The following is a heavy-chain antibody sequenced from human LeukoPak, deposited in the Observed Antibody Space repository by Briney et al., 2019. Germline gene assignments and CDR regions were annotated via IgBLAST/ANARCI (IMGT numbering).Heavy chain of an antibody. J-gene: IGHJ4*02. V-gene: IGHV3-21*04. Sequence: GGSLRLSCAASGFTFSSYSMNWVRQAPGKGLEWVSSISYTGTYIYYADSVKGRFTISRDNAQNSLYLQMNSLRAEDTAVYYCVRDRGSYRPIDYWGQGTLVTVSS. D-gene: IGHD1-26*01. CDR3: VRDRGSYRPIDY. CDR2: ISYTGTYI. CDR1: GFTFSSYS.